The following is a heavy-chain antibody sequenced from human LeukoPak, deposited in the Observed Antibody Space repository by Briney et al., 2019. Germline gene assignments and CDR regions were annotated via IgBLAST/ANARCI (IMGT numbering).Heavy chain of an antibody. V-gene: IGHV3-30*18. CDR2: ISYDGSNK. CDR3: AKDIYESYYYYYYMDV. Sequence: GSLRLSCAASGFTLNSYAMQWVRQAPGKGLEGVAGISYDGSNKYYSDSVKGRFTISRDNSKNTLYLQMNSLRAEDTAVYYCAKDIYESYYYYYYMDVWGKGTTVTVSS. D-gene: IGHD3-3*01. J-gene: IGHJ6*03. CDR1: GFTLNSYA.